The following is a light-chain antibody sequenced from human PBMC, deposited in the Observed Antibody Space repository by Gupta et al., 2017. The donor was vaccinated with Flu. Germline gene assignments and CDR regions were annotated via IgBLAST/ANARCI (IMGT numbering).Light chain of an antibody. J-gene: IGLJ1*01. V-gene: IGLV3-21*02. CDR1: NTGSKR. CDR2: DDR. Sequence: SSVLTPPPSVSAAPRQPARIPCGGTNTGSKRVTWYQHKTRQAPVLVVFDDRDRLSGIPERFSGSNSGNTATLTISRVEAVDEADYYCQGWDSSSDRRVFGTGTKVTVL. CDR3: QGWDSSSDRRV.